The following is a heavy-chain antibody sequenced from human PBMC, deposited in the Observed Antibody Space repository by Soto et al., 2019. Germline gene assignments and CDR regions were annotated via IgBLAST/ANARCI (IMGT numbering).Heavy chain of an antibody. J-gene: IGHJ4*02. CDR2: IKSEPDGGTI. CDR3: TTSWGWEKLYFDY. D-gene: IGHD1-26*01. V-gene: IGHV3-15*05. CDR1: GFTFSNSW. Sequence: PGGSLRLSCAASGFTFSNSWMTWFRQPPVNGLEWVGQIKSEPDGGTIDYATPVKGRFTISRDDSKNTLYLQMNNLNTEDTGVYYCTTSWGWEKLYFDYWGQGTLVTVSS.